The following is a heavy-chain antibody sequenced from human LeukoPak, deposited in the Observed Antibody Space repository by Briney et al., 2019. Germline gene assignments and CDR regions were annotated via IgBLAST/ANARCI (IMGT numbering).Heavy chain of an antibody. CDR2: ISSSGSTI. CDR3: AKDLGYCSGGSCLPGFDY. CDR1: GFTFSDYY. Sequence: GGSLRLSCAASGFTFSDYYMSWIRQAPGKGLEWVSYISSSGSTIYYADSVKGRFTISRDNSKNTLYLQMNSLRAEDTAVYYCAKDLGYCSGGSCLPGFDYWGQGTLVTVSS. J-gene: IGHJ4*02. V-gene: IGHV3-11*04. D-gene: IGHD2-15*01.